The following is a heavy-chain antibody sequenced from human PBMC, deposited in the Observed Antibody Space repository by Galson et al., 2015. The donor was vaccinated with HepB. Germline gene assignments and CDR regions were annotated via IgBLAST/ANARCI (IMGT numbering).Heavy chain of an antibody. CDR1: GFTFSYYG. V-gene: IGHV3-33*01. CDR2: IWYDGSTK. J-gene: IGHJ6*03. Sequence: SLRLSCAASGFTFSYYGLHWVRQAPGKGLEWVAVIWYDGSTKYYADSVKGRFTISRDNSKNTLYLQMNSLRAEDTAGYDCARDAALRYYYYMDVWGKGTTVTVSS. CDR3: ARDAALRYYYYMDV.